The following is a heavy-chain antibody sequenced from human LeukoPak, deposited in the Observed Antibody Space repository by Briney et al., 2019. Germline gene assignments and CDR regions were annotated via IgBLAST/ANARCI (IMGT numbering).Heavy chain of an antibody. V-gene: IGHV3-30*04. Sequence: GGSLRLSCAASGFTFSSYAMHWVRQAPGKGLEWVAVISYDGSNKYYADSVKGRFTISRDNSKNTLYLQMNSLRAEDTAVYYCARDLVGRAPDYWGQGTLVTVSS. D-gene: IGHD2-8*02. CDR2: ISYDGSNK. J-gene: IGHJ4*02. CDR3: ARDLVGRAPDY. CDR1: GFTFSSYA.